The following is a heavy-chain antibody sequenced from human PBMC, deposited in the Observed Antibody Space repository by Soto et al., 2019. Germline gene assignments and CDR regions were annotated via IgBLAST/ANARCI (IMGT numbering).Heavy chain of an antibody. CDR2: INHSGST. J-gene: IGHJ4*02. V-gene: IGHV4-34*01. D-gene: IGHD3-16*02. CDR3: AGGPRIMITFGGVIVNPFDY. Sequence: SETLSLTCAVYGGSFSGYYWSWIRQPPGKGLEWIGEINHSGSTNYNPSLKSRVTISVDTSKNQFSLKLSSVTAADTAVYYCAGGPRIMITFGGVIVNPFDYWGQGTLVTVSS. CDR1: GGSFSGYY.